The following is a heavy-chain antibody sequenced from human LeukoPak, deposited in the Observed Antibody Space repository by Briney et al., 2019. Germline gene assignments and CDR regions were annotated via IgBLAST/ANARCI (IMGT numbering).Heavy chain of an antibody. CDR1: GYTFTSYG. D-gene: IGHD3-10*01. J-gene: IGHJ4*02. V-gene: IGHV1-18*01. CDR2: ISAYNGNT. Sequence: GASVKVSCKASGYTFTSYGISWVRQAPGQGLEWMGWISAYNGNTNYAQKLQGRVTMATDTSTSTAYMELRSLRSDDTAVYCCARDSSVLLWFGDPGTFDYRGQGTLVTVSS. CDR3: ARDSSVLLWFGDPGTFDY.